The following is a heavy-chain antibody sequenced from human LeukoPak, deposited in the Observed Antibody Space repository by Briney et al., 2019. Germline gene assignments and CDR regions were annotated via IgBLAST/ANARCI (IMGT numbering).Heavy chain of an antibody. CDR3: VREAVGAIYFDY. D-gene: IGHD1-26*01. Sequence: PGRSLRLSCAASGFTFSDYGMHWVRQAPGKGLEWVAVIWVNGINKYYADSVRGRFTISRDNSKNTLYLEMNSLRAEDTAVYYCVREAVGAIYFDYWGQGTLVTVSS. CDR1: GFTFSDYG. J-gene: IGHJ4*02. CDR2: IWVNGINK. V-gene: IGHV3-33*01.